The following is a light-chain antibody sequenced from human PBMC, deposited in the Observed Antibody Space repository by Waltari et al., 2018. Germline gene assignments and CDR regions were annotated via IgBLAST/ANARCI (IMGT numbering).Light chain of an antibody. CDR2: EVS. CDR1: SSDVGSYNL. J-gene: IGLJ3*02. Sequence: QSALTQPASVSGSPGQSITISCTGTSSDVGSYNLVSWYQQHPGKAPKPMIYEVSKRPTVFSIRFPGSKTGNTASLTISGLQAEDEADYYCCSYAGSLWVFGGGTKLTVL. CDR3: CSYAGSLWV. V-gene: IGLV2-23*02.